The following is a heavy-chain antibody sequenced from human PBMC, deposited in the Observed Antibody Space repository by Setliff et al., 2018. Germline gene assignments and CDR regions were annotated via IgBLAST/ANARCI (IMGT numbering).Heavy chain of an antibody. V-gene: IGHV4-4*08. CDR2: VYSTGTT. J-gene: IGHJ4*02. CDR3: ARGGSTIASRPDLVYFDS. CDR1: GGSISSYY. D-gene: IGHD6-6*01. Sequence: LSLTCTVSGGSISSYYWNWIRQPPGKGPEWIGYVYSTGTTTYNPLLKSRATMSVDTSRKNFSLRLTSVTAADTAVYYCARGGSTIASRPDLVYFDSWGRGALVTVSS.